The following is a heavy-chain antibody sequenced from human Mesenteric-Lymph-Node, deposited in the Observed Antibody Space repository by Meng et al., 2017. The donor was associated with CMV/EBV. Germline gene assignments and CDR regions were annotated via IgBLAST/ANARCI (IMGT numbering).Heavy chain of an antibody. CDR1: GFTFSSYS. J-gene: IGHJ4*02. CDR2: ISSSGSTI. Sequence: GESLKISCAASGFTFSSYSMNWVRQAPGKGLEWVSYISSSGSTIYYADSVKGRFTISRDNAKNSLYLQMNSLRAEDTAVYYCASNYYGSGSSDYWGQGTLVTVSS. V-gene: IGHV3-48*04. CDR3: ASNYYGSGSSDY. D-gene: IGHD3-22*01.